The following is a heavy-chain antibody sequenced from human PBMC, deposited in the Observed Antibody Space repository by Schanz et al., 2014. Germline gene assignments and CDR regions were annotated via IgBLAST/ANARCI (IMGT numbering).Heavy chain of an antibody. CDR3: TRSYYDVSWGSYRFRAFDI. Sequence: EGQLAESGGGLVQPGGSLRLSCAASGFTLSNSDMHWVRQGTGKGLEWVSTIGYLGDTYYPDSVKGRFTISRDNAKKTLSLQMISLRAEDTAIYFCTRSYYDVSWGSYRFRAFDIWGQGTTVIVSS. J-gene: IGHJ3*02. CDR1: GFTLSNSD. V-gene: IGHV3-13*01. CDR2: IGYLGDT. D-gene: IGHD3-16*02.